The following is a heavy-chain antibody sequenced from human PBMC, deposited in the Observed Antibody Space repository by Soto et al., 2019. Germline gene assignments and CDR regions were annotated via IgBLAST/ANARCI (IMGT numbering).Heavy chain of an antibody. D-gene: IGHD1-26*01. CDR3: ARDEGVTWDFGMDV. CDR1: GFTFSSYW. V-gene: IGHV3-74*01. CDR2: INSDGSST. Sequence: EVQLVESGGGLVQPGGSLRLSCAASGFTFSSYWMHWVRQAPGKGLVWVSRINSDGSSTSYADSVKGRFTISRDNAKNTLYLQMNSLRAEDTDVYYCARDEGVTWDFGMDVWGQGTTVTVSS. J-gene: IGHJ6*02.